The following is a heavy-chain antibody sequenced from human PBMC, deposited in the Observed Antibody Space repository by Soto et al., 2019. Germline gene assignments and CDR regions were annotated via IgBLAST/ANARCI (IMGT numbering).Heavy chain of an antibody. D-gene: IGHD6-6*01. CDR2: IWYDGSNK. Sequence: QVQLVESGGGVVQPGRSLRLSCAASGFTFSSYGMHWVRQAPGKGLEWVAVIWYDGSNKYYADSVMGRFTISRDNSKNTLYLQMNSLRAEDTAVYYCARGRPTGLFYYYYGMDVWGQGTTVTVSS. CDR1: GFTFSSYG. V-gene: IGHV3-33*01. CDR3: ARGRPTGLFYYYYGMDV. J-gene: IGHJ6*02.